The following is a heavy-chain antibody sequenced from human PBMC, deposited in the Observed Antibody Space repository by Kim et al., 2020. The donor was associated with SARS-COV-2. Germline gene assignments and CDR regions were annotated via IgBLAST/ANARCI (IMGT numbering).Heavy chain of an antibody. J-gene: IGHJ5*02. CDR1: GYTFTSYD. Sequence: ASVKVSCKASGYTFTSYDINWVRQATGQGLEWMGWMNPNSGNTGYAQKFQGRVTMTRNTSISTAYMELSSLRSEDTAVYYCATHFWSGYYNWFDPWGQGTLVTVSS. CDR3: ATHFWSGYYNWFDP. V-gene: IGHV1-8*01. CDR2: MNPNSGNT. D-gene: IGHD3-3*02.